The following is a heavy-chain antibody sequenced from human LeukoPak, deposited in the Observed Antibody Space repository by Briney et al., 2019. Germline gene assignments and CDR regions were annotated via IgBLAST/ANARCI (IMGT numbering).Heavy chain of an antibody. V-gene: IGHV3-74*01. CDR1: GFPFSSYW. J-gene: IGHJ1*01. CDR3: ARDDLYYDTGDYYYASYFQH. CDR2: IKSDGSTT. D-gene: IGHD3-22*01. Sequence: GGSLRLSCAASGFPFSSYWMHWVRQAPGKGLVWVSRIKSDGSTTTYADSVKGRFTISRDNAKNTLYLQMSSLRAEDTAMYYCARDDLYYDTGDYYYASYFQHWGQGTLVTVSS.